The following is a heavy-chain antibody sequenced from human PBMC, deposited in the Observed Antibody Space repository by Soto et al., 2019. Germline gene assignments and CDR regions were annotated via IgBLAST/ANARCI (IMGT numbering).Heavy chain of an antibody. J-gene: IGHJ4*02. D-gene: IGHD3-22*01. CDR3: ARDRDYYDTSGYYYYFDH. V-gene: IGHV3-33*01. Sequence: GGSLRLSCAASGFTFNNYGMHWVRQAPGKGLEWMAVIWYNGINKYYVDSVKGRFTISRDNSKNTLYLQMNSLRAEDTAVYYCARDRDYYDTSGYYYYFDHWGRGTLVTVSS. CDR2: IWYNGINK. CDR1: GFTFNNYG.